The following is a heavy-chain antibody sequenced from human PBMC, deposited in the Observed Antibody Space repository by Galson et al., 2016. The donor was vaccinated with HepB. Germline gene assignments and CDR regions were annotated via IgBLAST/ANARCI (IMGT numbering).Heavy chain of an antibody. V-gene: IGHV3-30*18. J-gene: IGHJ4*02. D-gene: IGHD2-2*01. CDR2: ISHDATRT. CDR1: GFTFSDYD. CDR3: AKDRGVYCSVNSCYGDY. Sequence: SLRLSCAAAGFTFSDYDMHWVRQAPGKGLEWVAVISHDATRTYVADSVKGRFTISRDNSKNTVFLQMNGLRPEDSALYYCAKDRGVYCSVNSCYGDYWGQGPLIFVSS.